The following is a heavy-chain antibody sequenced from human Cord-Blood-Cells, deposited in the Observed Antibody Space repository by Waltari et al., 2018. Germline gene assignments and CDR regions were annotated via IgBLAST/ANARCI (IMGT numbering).Heavy chain of an antibody. V-gene: IGHV3-53*01. J-gene: IGHJ6*02. CDR1: GFPVSVNY. D-gene: IGHD5-12*01. CDR3: AGGYDYYYYGMDV. Sequence: EVQLVESGGGLIQPGGSLSRSCAASGFPVSVNYMSWVRQAPGKGLEWVSVIYSGGSTYYADSVKGRFTISRDNSKNTLYLQMNSLRAEDTAVYYCAGGYDYYYYGMDVWGQGTTVTVSS. CDR2: IYSGGST.